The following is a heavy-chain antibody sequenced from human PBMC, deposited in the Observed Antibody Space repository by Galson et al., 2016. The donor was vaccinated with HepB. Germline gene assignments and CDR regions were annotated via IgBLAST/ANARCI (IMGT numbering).Heavy chain of an antibody. V-gene: IGHV5-51*01. J-gene: IGHJ4*02. D-gene: IGHD1-26*01. CDR2: IYPGDSDT. CDR1: GYSFTRYW. CDR3: GIGTYLRYFDY. Sequence: QSGAEVKKPGESLKISCTGSGYSFTRYWIGWVRQMPGKGLEWMGIIYPGDSDTRYSPSSQGQVTISVDKSITTAYLQWSSLKASDTAIYYCGIGTYLRYFDYWGQGTLVTVSS.